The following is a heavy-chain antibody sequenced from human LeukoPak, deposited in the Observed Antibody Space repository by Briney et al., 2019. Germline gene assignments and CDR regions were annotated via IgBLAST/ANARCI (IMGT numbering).Heavy chain of an antibody. V-gene: IGHV5-51*01. CDR2: VYPGDSDT. J-gene: IGHJ4*02. D-gene: IGHD6-13*01. Sequence: GESLKISCKGSGYSFISNWIAWVRQMPGKGLEWMGIVYPGDSDTRYSPSFQGQVTISADKSISTAYLQWSSLKASDTAMYYCARLGIAAAGRFVGANYWGQGTLVTVSS. CDR3: ARLGIAAAGRFVGANY. CDR1: GYSFISNW.